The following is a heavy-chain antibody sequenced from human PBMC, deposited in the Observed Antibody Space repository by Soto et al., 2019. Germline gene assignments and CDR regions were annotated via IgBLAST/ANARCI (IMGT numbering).Heavy chain of an antibody. CDR1: GYSFTSYW. J-gene: IGHJ6*02. V-gene: IGHV5-51*01. CDR2: IYPGDSDT. Sequence: GESLKISCKGSGYSFTSYWIGWVRQMPGKGLEWMGIIYPGDSDTRYSPSFQGQVTISADKSISTAYLQWSSLKASDTAMYYCARQEDVAGDYYYYGMDVWGQGTTVTV. D-gene: IGHD6-19*01. CDR3: ARQEDVAGDYYYYGMDV.